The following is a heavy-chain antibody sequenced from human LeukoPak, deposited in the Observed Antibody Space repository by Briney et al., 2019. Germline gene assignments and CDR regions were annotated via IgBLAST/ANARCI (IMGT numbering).Heavy chain of an antibody. Sequence: SETLSLTCTVSGGSISSSSYYWGWIRQPPGKGLGWIGGIYSSGSTYYNPSLRSRVTISVDTSKNQFSLKLSSVTAADTAVYYCARSGSGYLRYYFDYWGQGTQVTVSS. J-gene: IGHJ4*02. CDR2: IYSSGST. CDR1: GGSISSSSYY. CDR3: ARSGSGYLRYYFDY. D-gene: IGHD5-12*01. V-gene: IGHV4-39*07.